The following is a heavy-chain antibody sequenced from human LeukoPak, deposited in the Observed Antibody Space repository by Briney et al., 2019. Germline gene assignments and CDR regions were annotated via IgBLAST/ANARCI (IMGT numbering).Heavy chain of an antibody. Sequence: ASVKVSCKASGGTFSSYAISWVRQAPGQGLEWMGGIIPIFGSANYPQKFEGRVTITADESTSTAYMELNSLRSDDTALYYCARVVLKGVDAFDIWGQGTMVTVSS. CDR1: GGTFSSYA. J-gene: IGHJ3*02. V-gene: IGHV1-69*13. D-gene: IGHD2-21*01. CDR2: IIPIFGSA. CDR3: ARVVLKGVDAFDI.